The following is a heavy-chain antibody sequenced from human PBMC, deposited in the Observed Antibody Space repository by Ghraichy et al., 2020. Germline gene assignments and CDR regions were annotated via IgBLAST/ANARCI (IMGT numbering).Heavy chain of an antibody. CDR1: GFTFSDHY. CDR3: ARPNDSSWSGARFEF. Sequence: GGSLRLSCAASGFTFSDHYRDWVRQAPGRGLEWFGRVRDKGSSYTTEYAASVKGRFTISRDDSKNSLYLQMNSLKTEDTAVYLCARPNDSSWSGARFEFWGQGTLVTVSS. D-gene: IGHD6-13*01. J-gene: IGHJ4*02. V-gene: IGHV3-72*01. CDR2: VRDKGSSYTT.